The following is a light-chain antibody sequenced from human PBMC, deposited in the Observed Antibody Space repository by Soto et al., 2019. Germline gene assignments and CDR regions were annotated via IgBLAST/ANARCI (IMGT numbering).Light chain of an antibody. CDR3: SSYSGSNYHYV. CDR2: DVS. V-gene: IGLV2-8*01. CDR1: SSDVGGYNY. Sequence: QSALTQPPSASGSSGQSVTISCTGTSSDVGGYNYVSWYQQHPGKAPKLMIYDVSKRPSGVPDRFSGSKSGNTASLTVSGLQADDEADYYCSSYSGSNYHYVFGTGTQLTVL. J-gene: IGLJ1*01.